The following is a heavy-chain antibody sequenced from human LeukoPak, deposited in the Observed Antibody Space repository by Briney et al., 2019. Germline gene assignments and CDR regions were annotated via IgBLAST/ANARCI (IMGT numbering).Heavy chain of an antibody. CDR2: IAPVLEIT. CDR1: GYTFTGYY. J-gene: IGHJ4*02. CDR3: ARGYSGLHFDS. Sequence: SVKVSCKASGYTFTGYYMHWVRQAPGQGLEWMGRIAPVLEITNYAQKFQGRLTFTADISTSTAYMELSGLRSEDTAIYYCARGYSGLHFDSWGQGSLVTVSS. V-gene: IGHV1-69*02. D-gene: IGHD1-26*01.